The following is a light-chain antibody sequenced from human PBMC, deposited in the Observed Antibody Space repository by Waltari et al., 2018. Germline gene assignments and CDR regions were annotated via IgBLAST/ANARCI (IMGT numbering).Light chain of an antibody. Sequence: QSALTQPPSASGSPRQSVTISCTATSSDVGGYDYVSWYQQHPGKAPKLMISEVYKPPSGVPDRFSGSKSGTTASLTVSGLQAEDEADYYCSSYAGSNNFVVFGGGTKLTVL. CDR1: SSDVGGYDY. CDR2: EVY. J-gene: IGLJ2*01. CDR3: SSYAGSNNFVV. V-gene: IGLV2-8*01.